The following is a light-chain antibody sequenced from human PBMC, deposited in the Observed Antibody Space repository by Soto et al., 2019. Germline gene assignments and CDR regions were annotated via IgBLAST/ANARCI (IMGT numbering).Light chain of an antibody. V-gene: IGKV1-39*01. Sequence: DIQMTQSPSSLSVSIGDSITITCRASQNIGTSLNWYQMKLGRAPKLLIYSAATLQSGAPSRFSGGGSGTDFTLTIKTLQPDDFATYSCQQSDNAPYTFGLGTMLEIK. J-gene: IGKJ2*01. CDR1: QNIGTS. CDR3: QQSDNAPYT. CDR2: SAA.